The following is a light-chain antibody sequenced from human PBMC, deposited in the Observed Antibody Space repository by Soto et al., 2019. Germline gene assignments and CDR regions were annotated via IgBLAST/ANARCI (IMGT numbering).Light chain of an antibody. Sequence: QSVLTQPPSVFAAPGQKVTISCSGSSSNIGITSVSWYQQLPEAAPKLLIYENDKRPSGIPDRFSGSKSGTSATLGITGLQTGDEADYYCGTWDSSLSADGFGTGTKVTVL. CDR3: GTWDSSLSADG. V-gene: IGLV1-51*02. CDR2: END. J-gene: IGLJ1*01. CDR1: SSNIGITS.